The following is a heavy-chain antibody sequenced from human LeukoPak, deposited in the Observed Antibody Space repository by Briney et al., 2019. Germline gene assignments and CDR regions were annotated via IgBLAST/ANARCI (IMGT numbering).Heavy chain of an antibody. CDR1: GGSISSSGYY. V-gene: IGHV4-39*07. CDR2: IYYSGST. D-gene: IGHD6-13*01. CDR3: ARDRGSSWPWFDP. J-gene: IGHJ5*02. Sequence: PSETLSLTCTVSGGSISSSGYYWGWIRQPPGKGLEWIGYIYYSGSTYYNPSLKSRVTISVDTSKNQFSLKLSSVTAADTAVYYCARDRGSSWPWFDPWGQGTLVTVSS.